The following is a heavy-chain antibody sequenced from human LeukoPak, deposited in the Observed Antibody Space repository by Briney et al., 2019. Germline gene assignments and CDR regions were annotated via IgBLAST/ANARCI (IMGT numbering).Heavy chain of an antibody. CDR2: IIPIFGTA. CDR1: GGTFSSYA. J-gene: IGHJ4*02. CDR3: ARDDGECLFDY. D-gene: IGHD4-17*01. V-gene: IGHV1-69*05. Sequence: GASVKVSCKASGGTFSSYAISWVRQAPGQGLEWMGRIIPIFGTANYAQKFQGRVTITTDESTSTAYMELSSLGSEDTAVYYCARDDGECLFDYWGQGTLVTVSS.